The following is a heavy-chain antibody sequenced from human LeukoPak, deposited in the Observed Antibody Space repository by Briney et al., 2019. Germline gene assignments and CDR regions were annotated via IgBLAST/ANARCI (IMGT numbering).Heavy chain of an antibody. CDR2: ISSSSSYI. J-gene: IGHJ5*02. CDR3: ARVSLNYYGSGRIINWFDP. D-gene: IGHD3-10*01. CDR1: GFTFSSYS. Sequence: PGGSLRLSCAASGFTFSSYSMNWVRQAPGKGLEWVSSISSSSSYIYYADSVKGRFTISRDNAKNSLYLQMNSLRAEDTAVYYCARVSLNYYGSGRIINWFDPWGQGTLVTVSS. V-gene: IGHV3-21*04.